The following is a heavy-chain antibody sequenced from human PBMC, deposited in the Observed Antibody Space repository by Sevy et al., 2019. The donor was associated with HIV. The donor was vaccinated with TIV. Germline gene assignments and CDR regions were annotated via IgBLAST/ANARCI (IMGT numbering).Heavy chain of an antibody. J-gene: IGHJ4*02. D-gene: IGHD2-2*01. CDR1: GGSFSGYF. CDR2: INHTGTL. V-gene: IGHV4-34*01. Sequence: SETLSLTCAVYGGSFSGYFWNWIRQSPGKGLEWIGEINHTGTLKYNPSLKSRVTISVDASKNQLSLHLSSVTAADTAIYYGARGRQAYVVVVPSNVPFDYWGQGTLVTVSS. CDR3: ARGRQAYVVVVPSNVPFDY.